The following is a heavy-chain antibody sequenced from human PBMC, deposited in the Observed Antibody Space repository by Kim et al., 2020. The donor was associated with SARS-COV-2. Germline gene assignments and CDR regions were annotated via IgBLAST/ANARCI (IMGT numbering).Heavy chain of an antibody. CDR3: ANLRH. Sequence: LKDESNKYYAESGKGRFTISRDNSKNTLYLQMNSLRTEDTAVYYCANLRHWGQGTLVTVSS. V-gene: IGHV3-30*18. D-gene: IGHD6-25*01. CDR2: LKDESNK. J-gene: IGHJ4*02.